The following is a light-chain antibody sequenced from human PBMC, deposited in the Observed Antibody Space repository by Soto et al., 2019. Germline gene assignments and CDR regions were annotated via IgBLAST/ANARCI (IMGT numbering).Light chain of an antibody. V-gene: IGKV4-1*01. CDR1: QSVLYSSHHKNY. Sequence: DIVMTQSPDSLAVSLGERATINCKSSQSVLYSSHHKNYLAWYQQKPGQPPKLLIYWASTRESGVPDRFSGSGSCTDFTLTISSLQAEDVAVYYCQQYYSTPLTFGGGTKVDIK. CDR2: WAS. CDR3: QQYYSTPLT. J-gene: IGKJ4*01.